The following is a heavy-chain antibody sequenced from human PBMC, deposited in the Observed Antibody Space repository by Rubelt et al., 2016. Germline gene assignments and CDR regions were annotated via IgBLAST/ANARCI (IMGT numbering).Heavy chain of an antibody. CDR1: GFTFSSYS. D-gene: IGHD4-17*01. CDR2: ISSSNSYI. V-gene: IGHV3-21*01. J-gene: IGHJ6*02. CDR3: ARGDYGDPNPYYYYGMDV. Sequence: EVQLVESGGGLVKPGGSLRVSCAASGFTFSSYSMNWVRQAPGKGLEWVSSISSSNSYIYHADSVKGRFTISSDNAKYSLSLQMNSLRAEDTAVYYCARGDYGDPNPYYYYGMDVWGQGTTVIVSS.